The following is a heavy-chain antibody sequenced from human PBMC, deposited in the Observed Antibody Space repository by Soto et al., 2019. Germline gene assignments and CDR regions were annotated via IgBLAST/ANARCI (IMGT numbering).Heavy chain of an antibody. CDR1: GGTFSSYA. V-gene: IGHV1-69*13. Sequence: SVKVSCKASGGTFSSYAISWVRQAPGQGLEWMGGIIPIFGTANYAQKFQGRVTITADESTSTAYMELSSLRSEDTAVYYCASDRSSGWDQGYGMDVWGQGTTVTVSS. CDR3: ASDRSSGWDQGYGMDV. J-gene: IGHJ6*02. D-gene: IGHD6-19*01. CDR2: IIPIFGTA.